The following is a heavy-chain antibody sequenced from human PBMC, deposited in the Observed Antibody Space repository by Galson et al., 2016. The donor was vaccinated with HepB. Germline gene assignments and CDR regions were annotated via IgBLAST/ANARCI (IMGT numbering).Heavy chain of an antibody. Sequence: SLRLSCAASGITFSSKWMHWVRQAPGKGLVWVPRINGDGSTTNYVDSVKGRFTISRDNAKNMLYLQMNGLRAEDTAVYYCARGVGGYLGYGMDVWGQGTTVTVSS. V-gene: IGHV3-74*01. J-gene: IGHJ6*02. CDR3: ARGVGGYLGYGMDV. CDR1: GITFSSKW. D-gene: IGHD3-22*01. CDR2: INGDGSTT.